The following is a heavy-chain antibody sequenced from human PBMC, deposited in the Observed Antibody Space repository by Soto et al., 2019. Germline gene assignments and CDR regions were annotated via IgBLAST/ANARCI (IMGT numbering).Heavy chain of an antibody. Sequence: GGSRRLSCAASGFTFSSYGMHWVRQAPGKGLEWVAVISYDGSNKYYADSVKGRFTISRDNSKNTLYLQMNSLRAEDTAVYYCADSPGWRGWDNFDYWGQGTLVTVPS. CDR1: GFTFSSYG. J-gene: IGHJ4*02. CDR2: ISYDGSNK. D-gene: IGHD5-12*01. V-gene: IGHV3-30*03. CDR3: ADSPGWRGWDNFDY.